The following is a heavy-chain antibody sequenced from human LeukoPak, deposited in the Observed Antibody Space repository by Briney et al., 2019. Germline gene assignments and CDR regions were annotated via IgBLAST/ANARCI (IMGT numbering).Heavy chain of an antibody. J-gene: IGHJ4*02. CDR3: ASAGLVYSSGWYLETPFDY. D-gene: IGHD6-13*01. V-gene: IGHV3-30*02. CDR1: GFTFSSYG. Sequence: GGSLRLSCAASGFTFSSYGMHWVRQAPGKGLEWVAFIRYDGSKKYYADSVKGRFTISRDNSKNTLYLQMNSLRAEDTAVYYCASAGLVYSSGWYLETPFDYWGQGTLVTVSS. CDR2: IRYDGSKK.